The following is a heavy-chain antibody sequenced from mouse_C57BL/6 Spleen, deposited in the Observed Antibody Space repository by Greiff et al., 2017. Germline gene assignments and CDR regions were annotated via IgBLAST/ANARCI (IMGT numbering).Heavy chain of an antibody. J-gene: IGHJ4*01. D-gene: IGHD2-3*01. CDR1: GFSFNTYA. CDR2: IRSKSNNYAT. Sequence: EVQRVESGGGLVQPKGSLKLSCAASGFSFNTYAMTWVRQAPGKGLEWVARIRSKSNNYATYYADSVKDRFTISRDDSESMLYLQMNNLKTEDTAMYYCVRDDGYYDAMDYWGQGTSVTVSS. CDR3: VRDDGYYDAMDY. V-gene: IGHV10-1*01.